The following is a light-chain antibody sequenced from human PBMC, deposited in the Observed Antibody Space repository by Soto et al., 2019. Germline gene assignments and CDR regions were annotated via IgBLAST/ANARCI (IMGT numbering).Light chain of an antibody. V-gene: IGKV1-12*01. CDR2: SAS. CDR1: HDIAGW. J-gene: IGKJ4*01. CDR3: QQADSLPT. Sequence: DIQMTQSPSSVSASVGGRVTITCRASHDIAGWLAWYQQKPVKPPKLLISSASTLQRGVPSRFSGSGSGTDFTLTISSLQPEDCATFYCQQADSLPTFGGGTKVEI.